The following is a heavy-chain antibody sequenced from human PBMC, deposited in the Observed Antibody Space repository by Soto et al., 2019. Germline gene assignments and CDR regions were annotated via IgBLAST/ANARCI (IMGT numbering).Heavy chain of an antibody. Sequence: GGSLILSCAASGFTFSSYAMSWVRQAPGKGLEWVSAISGSGGSTYYADSVKGRFTISRDNSKNTLYLQMNSLRAEDTAVYYCAKTPFGYYYDSSGYYYFDYWGQGTLVTGSS. CDR1: GFTFSSYA. D-gene: IGHD3-22*01. CDR3: AKTPFGYYYDSSGYYYFDY. CDR2: ISGSGGST. V-gene: IGHV3-23*01. J-gene: IGHJ4*02.